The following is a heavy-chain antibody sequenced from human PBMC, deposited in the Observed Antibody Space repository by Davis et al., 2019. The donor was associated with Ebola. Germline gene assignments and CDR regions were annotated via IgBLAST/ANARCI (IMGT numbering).Heavy chain of an antibody. CDR2: INSDGSST. Sequence: GESLKISCAASGFTFSSYGMHWVRQAPGKGLVWVSRINSDGSSTSYADSVKGRFTISRDNAKNTLYLQMNSLRAEDTAVYYCARVGGYYRTDLDYWGQGTLVTVSS. CDR1: GFTFSSYG. CDR3: ARVGGYYRTDLDY. J-gene: IGHJ4*02. V-gene: IGHV3-74*01. D-gene: IGHD3-22*01.